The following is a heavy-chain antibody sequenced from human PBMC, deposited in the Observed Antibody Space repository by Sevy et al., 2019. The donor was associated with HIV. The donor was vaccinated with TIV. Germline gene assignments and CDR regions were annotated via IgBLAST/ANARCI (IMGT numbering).Heavy chain of an antibody. CDR1: GFTFSSYG. V-gene: IGHV3-30*18. Sequence: GGSLRLSCAASGFTFSSYGMHWVRQAPGKGLEWVAVISYDGSNKYYADSVRGRFTISRDNSKNTLYLQMNSLRAEDTAVYYCAKDGLYYGMDVWGQGTTVTVSS. CDR2: ISYDGSNK. CDR3: AKDGLYYGMDV. J-gene: IGHJ6*02.